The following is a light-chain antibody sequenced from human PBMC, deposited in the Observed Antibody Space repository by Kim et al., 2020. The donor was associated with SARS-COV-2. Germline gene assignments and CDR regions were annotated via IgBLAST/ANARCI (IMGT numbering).Light chain of an antibody. CDR3: QQFAYLPYT. V-gene: IGKV3-20*01. CDR2: GAF. Sequence: SPGRGAHLAGRAGESVRRGPLAWYQHKPGQAPRLIMYGAFSTASRIPVRFIGDGSGTDFTLPISRLEPADFAVYHCQQFAYLPYTFGQGTKVDI. CDR1: ESVRRGP. J-gene: IGKJ2*01.